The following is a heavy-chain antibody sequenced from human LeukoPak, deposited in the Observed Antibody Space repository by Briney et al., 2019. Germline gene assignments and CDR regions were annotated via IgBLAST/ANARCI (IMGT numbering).Heavy chain of an antibody. D-gene: IGHD4-17*01. CDR1: GVTFSDHY. V-gene: IGHV3-11*01. Sequence: GGSLRLSCAASGVTFSDHYMSWIRQAPGKGLEWVSHISSSDSTVSYADSVKGRFTISRDNAKNSLYLQMNSLRAEDTAVYYCARVMFNGDYGDWGQGTLVTVSS. CDR2: ISSSDSTV. CDR3: ARVMFNGDYGD. J-gene: IGHJ4*02.